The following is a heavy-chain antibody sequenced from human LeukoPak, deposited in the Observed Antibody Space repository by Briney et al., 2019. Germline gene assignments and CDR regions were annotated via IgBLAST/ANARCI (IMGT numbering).Heavy chain of an antibody. CDR3: AKDGSGTYSRFDY. J-gene: IGHJ4*02. Sequence: QPGGSLRLSCAASGFSFSNYGMHWVRQAPGKGLEWVAVIWYDGTSKYYVDSVKGRFTISRDNSKNTLYLQMNSLRVEDTAVYYCAKDGSGTYSRFDYWGQGTLVTVSS. CDR2: IWYDGTSK. V-gene: IGHV3-33*06. D-gene: IGHD3-10*01. CDR1: GFSFSNYG.